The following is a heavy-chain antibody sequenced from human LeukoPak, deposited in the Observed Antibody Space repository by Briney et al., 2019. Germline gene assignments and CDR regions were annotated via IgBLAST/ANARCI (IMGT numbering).Heavy chain of an antibody. V-gene: IGHV1-2*02. CDR1: GYTFTGYY. Sequence: ASVKVSCKASGYTFTGYYIHWVRQAPGQGLEWMGWINPNSGGTNYAQKFQGRVTMTRDTSISTAYMELSRLRSDDTAVYYCARDVGIAARPGGYYFDYWGQGTLVTVSS. CDR2: INPNSGGT. D-gene: IGHD6-6*01. J-gene: IGHJ4*02. CDR3: ARDVGIAARPGGYYFDY.